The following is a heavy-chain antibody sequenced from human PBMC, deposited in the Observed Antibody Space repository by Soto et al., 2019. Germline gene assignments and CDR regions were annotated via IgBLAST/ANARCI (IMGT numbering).Heavy chain of an antibody. CDR3: AKAPFKDIVVVLPDY. CDR2: ISWDGGST. D-gene: IGHD2-2*01. Sequence: GGSLRLSCAASGFTFDDYTMHWVRQAPGKGLEWVSLISWDGGSTYYADSVKGRFTISRDNSKNSLYLQMNSLRTEDTALYYCAKAPFKDIVVVLPDYWGQEPWSPSPQ. CDR1: GFTFDDYT. V-gene: IGHV3-43*01. J-gene: IGHJ4*01.